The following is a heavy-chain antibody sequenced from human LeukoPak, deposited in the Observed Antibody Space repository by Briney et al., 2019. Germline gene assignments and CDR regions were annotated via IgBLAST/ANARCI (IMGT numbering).Heavy chain of an antibody. CDR1: GFTFSSYW. CDR2: INSDGSST. J-gene: IGHJ4*02. CDR3: ARSIAVAGRPFDY. V-gene: IGHV3-74*01. D-gene: IGHD6-19*01. Sequence: PGWSLRLSCAASGFTFSSYWMHWVRQAPGKGLVWVSRINSDGSSTSYADSVKGRFTISRDNAKNTLYLQMNSLRAEDTAVYYCARSIAVAGRPFDYWGQGTLVTVSS.